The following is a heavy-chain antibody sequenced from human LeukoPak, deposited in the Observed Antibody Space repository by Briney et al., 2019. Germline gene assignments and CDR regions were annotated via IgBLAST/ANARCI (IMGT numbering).Heavy chain of an antibody. CDR1: EFTFSDYW. J-gene: IGHJ4*02. Sequence: QTGGSLRLSCATSEFTFSDYWMTWVRQAPGKGLEWVANINEDGSVRNYVDSVKGRFTISRDNAKKSLYLQMNSLRAEDTAVYYCARDGGSAWFLDYWGQGTLVTVSS. CDR3: ARDGGSAWFLDY. CDR2: INEDGSVR. V-gene: IGHV3-7*01. D-gene: IGHD6-19*01.